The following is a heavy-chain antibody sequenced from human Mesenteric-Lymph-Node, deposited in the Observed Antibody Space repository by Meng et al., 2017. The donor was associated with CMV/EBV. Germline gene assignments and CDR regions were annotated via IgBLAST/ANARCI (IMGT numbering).Heavy chain of an antibody. V-gene: IGHV3-74*01. CDR3: ARDVGGYCSSTSCYVQGNWFDP. Sequence: GGSLRLSCAASGFTFSSYWMHWVRQAPGKGPVWVSRINSDGSSTSYADSVKGRFTISRDKAKNTLYLQMNSLRAEDTAVYYCARDVGGYCSSTSCYVQGNWFDPWGQGTLVTVSS. CDR2: INSDGSST. D-gene: IGHD2-2*01. CDR1: GFTFSSYW. J-gene: IGHJ5*02.